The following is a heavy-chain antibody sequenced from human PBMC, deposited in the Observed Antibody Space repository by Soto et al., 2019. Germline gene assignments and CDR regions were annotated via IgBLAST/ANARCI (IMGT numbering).Heavy chain of an antibody. V-gene: IGHV1-18*01. Sequence: QVHLVQSGAEVKKPGASVKVSCKGSGYAFTTYGITWVRPAPGQGLEWMGWISAHNGNTNYAQKLQGRVTVTRDTSTSTAYMELRSLRSDDTAVYYWARGRYGDYWGQGALVTVSS. CDR3: ARGRYGDY. CDR1: GYAFTTYG. J-gene: IGHJ4*02. D-gene: IGHD1-1*01. CDR2: ISAHNGNT.